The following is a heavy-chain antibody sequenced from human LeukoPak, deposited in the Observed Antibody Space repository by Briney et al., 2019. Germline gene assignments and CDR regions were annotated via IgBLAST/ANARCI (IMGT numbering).Heavy chain of an antibody. D-gene: IGHD3-9*01. CDR1: GFTFNSYG. Sequence: PGGSLRLSCAASGFTFNSYGMHGVRQAPGKGLEGVADKWYDGSNKYYADSVEGRFTISRDNSKNTLYLQMNSLRAEDTAVYYCAKDPDILTGYYSPGYMDVWGKGTTVTVSS. CDR3: AKDPDILTGYYSPGYMDV. V-gene: IGHV3-33*06. J-gene: IGHJ6*03. CDR2: KWYDGSNK.